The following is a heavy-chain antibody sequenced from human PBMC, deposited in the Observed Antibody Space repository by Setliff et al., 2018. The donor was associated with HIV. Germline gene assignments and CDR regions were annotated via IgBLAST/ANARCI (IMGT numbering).Heavy chain of an antibody. Sequence: SETLSLTCTVSGDSISSCISTHYCTWIRQPPGAGLEWIGYIFNSGTTNYNPSLKSRVTISLDTSKNQFSLKLTSVTAADTAVYYCARESRSMHVAHWGQGTLVTVSS. V-gene: IGHV4-61*01. CDR2: IFNSGTT. D-gene: IGHD5-12*01. CDR1: GDSISSCISTHY. CDR3: ARESRSMHVAH. J-gene: IGHJ4*02.